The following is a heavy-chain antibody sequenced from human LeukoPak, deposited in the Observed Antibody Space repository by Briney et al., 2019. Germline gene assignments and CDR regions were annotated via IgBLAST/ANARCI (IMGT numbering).Heavy chain of an antibody. Sequence: GGSLRLSCAASGFTFSSYTMNWVRQAPGKGLGWVSGISDSGGTTYYADSVKGRFTISRDNSKNSLYLQMNSLRAEDTAVYYCAKGSAVADLYFDYWGQGTLVTVSS. J-gene: IGHJ4*02. V-gene: IGHV3-23*01. D-gene: IGHD6-19*01. CDR2: ISDSGGTT. CDR1: GFTFSSYT. CDR3: AKGSAVADLYFDY.